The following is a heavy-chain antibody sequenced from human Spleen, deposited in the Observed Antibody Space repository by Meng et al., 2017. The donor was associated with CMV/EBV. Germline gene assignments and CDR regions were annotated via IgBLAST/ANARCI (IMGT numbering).Heavy chain of an antibody. D-gene: IGHD2-8*02. Sequence: ASVKVSCKASGYVFTDYYLHWVRQAPGQGLEWMGRIIPTSGGTNYAQRFHGRITMTRDTSIMTAYMELSRLRSDDTALYYCARVYCTGGVCYDAFDLWGQGTMVTVSS. J-gene: IGHJ3*01. CDR1: GYVFTDYY. V-gene: IGHV1-2*02. CDR2: IIPTSGGT. CDR3: ARVYCTGGVCYDAFDL.